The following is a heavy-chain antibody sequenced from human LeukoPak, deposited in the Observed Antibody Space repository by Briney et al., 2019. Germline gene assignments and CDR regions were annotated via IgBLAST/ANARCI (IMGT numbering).Heavy chain of an antibody. CDR2: INHSGST. CDR1: GGSFSGYY. Sequence: PETLSLTCAVYGGSFSGYYWSWIRQPPGKGLEWIGEINHSGSTNYNPSLKSRVTISVGTSKNQFSLKLSSVTAADTAVYYCARGLKSQLRYFDWLLHFDYWGQGTLVTVSS. J-gene: IGHJ4*02. D-gene: IGHD3-9*01. CDR3: ARGLKSQLRYFDWLLHFDY. V-gene: IGHV4-34*01.